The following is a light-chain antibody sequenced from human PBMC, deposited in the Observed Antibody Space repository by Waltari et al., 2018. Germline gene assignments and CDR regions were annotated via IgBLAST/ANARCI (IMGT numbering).Light chain of an antibody. CDR3: QSYDSSLSGRV. CDR2: INT. Sequence: QSVLTQPPSVSGAPGQRVTISCSGRRSNIGAGYAVHWFQQLPGTAPKLLIYINTNRPSGVPDRFSGSRSGTSASLAITGLRAEDEADYYCQSYDSSLSGRVFGGGTKVTVL. CDR1: RSNIGAGYA. J-gene: IGLJ2*01. V-gene: IGLV1-40*01.